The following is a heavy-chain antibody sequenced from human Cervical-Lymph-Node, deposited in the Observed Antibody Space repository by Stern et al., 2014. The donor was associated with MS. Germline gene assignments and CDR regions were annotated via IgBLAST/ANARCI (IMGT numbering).Heavy chain of an antibody. V-gene: IGHV1-18*01. J-gene: IGHJ3*02. D-gene: IGHD4-17*01. Sequence: QVQLVQSGPEVKKPGASVKVSCKASGYTFISYGYTWVRQAPGQGLEWLGWISAYNGNTKSAQNLQGRVTMTTDTSSSTAYMELRSLRSDDTAAYYCARDCGDDAPDALDIWGQGTLVTVSS. CDR1: GYTFISYG. CDR2: ISAYNGNT. CDR3: ARDCGDDAPDALDI.